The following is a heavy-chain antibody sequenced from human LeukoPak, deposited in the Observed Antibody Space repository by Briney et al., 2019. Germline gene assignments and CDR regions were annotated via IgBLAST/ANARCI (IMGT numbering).Heavy chain of an antibody. Sequence: GESLKISCKGSGYRFTNYWIGWVRQMPGKGLEWMWIISSGDSNTRYSPSFQGQVTISADKSISTAYLQWSSLKASDTAIYYCARLDSIAVDYWGQGILVTVSS. V-gene: IGHV5-51*01. J-gene: IGHJ4*02. CDR1: GYRFTNYW. CDR2: ISSGDSNT. CDR3: ARLDSIAVDY. D-gene: IGHD6-13*01.